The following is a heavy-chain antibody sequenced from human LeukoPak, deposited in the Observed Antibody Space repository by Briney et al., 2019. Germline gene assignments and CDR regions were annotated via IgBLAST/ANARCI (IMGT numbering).Heavy chain of an antibody. CDR1: GGSFSSYY. V-gene: IGHV4-59*10. Sequence: PSETLSLTCAVYGGSFSSYYWSWIRQPAGKGLEWIGRIYTSGSTNYNPSLKSRVTVSVDTSKNQFSLKLSSVTAADTAVYYCAGIPSGHSSSWYSAFDIWGQGTMVTVSS. CDR3: AGIPSGHSSSWYSAFDI. J-gene: IGHJ3*02. CDR2: IYTSGST. D-gene: IGHD6-13*01.